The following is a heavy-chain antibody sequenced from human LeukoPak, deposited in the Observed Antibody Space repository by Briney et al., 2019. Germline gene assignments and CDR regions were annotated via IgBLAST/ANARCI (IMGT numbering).Heavy chain of an antibody. CDR1: GFTFSSYE. CDR3: AELGITMIWGV. CDR2: ISSSGSTI. J-gene: IGHJ6*04. Sequence: GGSLRLSCAASGFTFSSYEMNLVRPAPGEGLEWVSYISSSGSTIYYADSVKGRFTISRYNAKNSLYLQMNSLRAEDTAVYYCAELGITMIWGVWGKGTTVTISS. D-gene: IGHD3-22*01. V-gene: IGHV3-48*03.